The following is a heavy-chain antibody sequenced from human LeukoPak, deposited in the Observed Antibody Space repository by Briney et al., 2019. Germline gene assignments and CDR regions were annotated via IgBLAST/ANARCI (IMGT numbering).Heavy chain of an antibody. CDR3: ARDRRIAVAEGHIADY. D-gene: IGHD6-19*01. CDR2: ISSSSSYI. Sequence: PGGSLRLSCAAPGFTFSSYSMNWVRQAPGKGLEWVSSISSSSSYIYYADSVKGRFTISRDNAKNSLYLQMNSLRAEDTAVYYCARDRRIAVAEGHIADYWGQGTLVTVSS. J-gene: IGHJ4*02. CDR1: GFTFSSYS. V-gene: IGHV3-21*01.